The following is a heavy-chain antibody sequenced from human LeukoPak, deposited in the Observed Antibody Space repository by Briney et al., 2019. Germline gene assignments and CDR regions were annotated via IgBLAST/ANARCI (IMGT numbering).Heavy chain of an antibody. CDR1: GLTLSSYA. CDR3: GVGGLECSSGNCFDY. CDR2: ISGSGGST. V-gene: IGHV3-23*01. D-gene: IGHD2-15*01. J-gene: IGHJ4*02. Sequence: GGSVRHSCAASGLTLSSYAKSWLRQAPGKGREWVSAISGSGGSTYYADSVKGRFTISRDNYKHMLYQQMTSLTVDDAVVYYWGVGGLECSSGNCFDYCGQGTLVTVSS.